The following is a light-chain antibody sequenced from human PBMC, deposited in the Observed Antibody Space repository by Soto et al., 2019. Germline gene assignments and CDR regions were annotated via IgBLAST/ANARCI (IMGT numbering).Light chain of an antibody. CDR2: AAS. CDR1: QNIITY. Sequence: DIEMTQSPSSLSASVGDRVTITCRASQNIITYLNWYQQKPGQAPKFLIYAASSLQSGVPFRFSGRGYGTDFTLTITSLQPEDFATYFCQQGYDAPITCGQGTRLEIK. J-gene: IGKJ5*01. V-gene: IGKV1-39*01. CDR3: QQGYDAPIT.